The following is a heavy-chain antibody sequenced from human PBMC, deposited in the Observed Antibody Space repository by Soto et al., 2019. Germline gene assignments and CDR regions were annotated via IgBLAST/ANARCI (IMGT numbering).Heavy chain of an antibody. V-gene: IGHV4-31*03. CDR1: GDSISRIDYY. D-gene: IGHD3-22*01. Sequence: SETLSLTCSVSGDSISRIDYYWTWIRQHPEKGLEWIGNIYFRGNTYYSPSLESRLTISVDTSKNQFTLKLTSVTAADTAVYYCAREGGSYDSGGYLIRGAFDIWGQGAMVT. J-gene: IGHJ3*02. CDR3: AREGGSYDSGGYLIRGAFDI. CDR2: IYFRGNT.